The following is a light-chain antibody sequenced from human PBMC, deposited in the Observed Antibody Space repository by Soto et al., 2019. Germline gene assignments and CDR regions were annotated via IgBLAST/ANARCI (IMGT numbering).Light chain of an antibody. Sequence: QAVVTQEPSLTVSPGGTVTRTCASSTGAVTNDYYPNLFQQKTEQAPRSLMYSTSSKHSWTPARFSGSRLGGKAALTLSVVQPEDEADYYCLLYYGGTPVVFGGGTKLTVL. CDR3: LLYYGGTPVV. J-gene: IGLJ2*01. V-gene: IGLV7-43*01. CDR1: TGAVTNDYY. CDR2: STS.